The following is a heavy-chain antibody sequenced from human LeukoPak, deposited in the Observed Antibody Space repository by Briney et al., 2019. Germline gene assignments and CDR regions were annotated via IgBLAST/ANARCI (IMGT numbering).Heavy chain of an antibody. CDR2: IYYSGST. CDR1: GGSISSYY. CDR3: ATALSVVTPFYDY. J-gene: IGHJ4*02. D-gene: IGHD2-21*02. Sequence: SETLSLTCTVSGGSISSYYWSWIRQPPGKGLEWIGYIYYSGSTNYNPSLKSRVTISVDTSKNQLSLKLSSVTAADTAVYYCATALSVVTPFYDYWGQGTLVTVSS. V-gene: IGHV4-59*12.